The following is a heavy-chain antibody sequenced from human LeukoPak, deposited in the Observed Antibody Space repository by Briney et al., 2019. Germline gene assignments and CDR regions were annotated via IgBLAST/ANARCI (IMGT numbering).Heavy chain of an antibody. CDR3: ASHLESFFNSSGWAVGY. Sequence: GGSLRLSCAASGFTFSSYAMSWVRQAPGKGLEWVSAISGSGGSTYYADSVKGRFTISRDNAKNSLYLQMNSLRAEDTAVYYCASHLESFFNSSGWAVGYWGQGTLVTVSS. CDR1: GFTFSSYA. CDR2: ISGSGGST. D-gene: IGHD6-19*01. J-gene: IGHJ4*02. V-gene: IGHV3-23*01.